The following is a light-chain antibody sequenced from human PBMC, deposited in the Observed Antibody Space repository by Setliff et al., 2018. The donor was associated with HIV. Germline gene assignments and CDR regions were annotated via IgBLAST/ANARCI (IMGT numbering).Light chain of an antibody. Sequence: DIQMTQSPATLSASVGDRVTITCRASQSVITWLAWYQQKTGKPPKLLIYEASRLETGVPSRFSGGGSGTEFTLTISSLEPDDFATYYCQQYKNLFGSTFGGGTKVDIK. CDR2: EAS. CDR1: QSVITW. CDR3: QQYKNLFGST. J-gene: IGKJ4*01. V-gene: IGKV1-5*03.